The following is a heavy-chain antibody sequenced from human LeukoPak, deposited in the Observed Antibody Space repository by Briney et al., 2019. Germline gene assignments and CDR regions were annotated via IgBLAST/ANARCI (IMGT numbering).Heavy chain of an antibody. CDR1: GFTFDYYA. V-gene: IGHV3-9*01. CDR2: ISWNSGSI. Sequence: SLRVSCAASGFTFDYYAMHWVRQAPGKGVEWVSGISWNSGSIGYADSVKGRFTISRDNAKNSLYLQINSLRAEDTALYYCAKDMWEYSSGWYYFDYWGQGTLVTVSS. CDR3: AKDMWEYSSGWYYFDY. D-gene: IGHD6-19*01. J-gene: IGHJ4*02.